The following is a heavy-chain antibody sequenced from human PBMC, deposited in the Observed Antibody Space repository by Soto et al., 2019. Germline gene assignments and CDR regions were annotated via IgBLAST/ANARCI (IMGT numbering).Heavy chain of an antibody. J-gene: IGHJ4*02. D-gene: IGHD2-21*02. CDR1: GYTFTSYY. CDR2: INPSGGST. Sequence: QVQLVQSGAEVKKPGASVKVSCKASGYTFTSYYMHWVRQAPGQGLEWMGIINPSGGSTSYAQKFQGRVTMTRDTSTRTVYMELSSLRSEDTAVYYCARPALAYCGGDCSSPFDYWGQGTLVTVSS. CDR3: ARPALAYCGGDCSSPFDY. V-gene: IGHV1-46*03.